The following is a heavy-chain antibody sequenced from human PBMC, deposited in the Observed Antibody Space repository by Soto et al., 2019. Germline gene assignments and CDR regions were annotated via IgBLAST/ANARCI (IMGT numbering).Heavy chain of an antibody. D-gene: IGHD3-16*02. CDR2: ISYDGSHN. CDR3: AKDFPFGGVIVIYAFDI. J-gene: IGHJ3*02. CDR1: GFTFSGYD. V-gene: IGHV3-30*18. Sequence: PGGSLRLSCAASGFTFSGYDMHWVRQAPGKGLEWVAVISYDGSHNYYADSVKGRFTISRDNSKNTLYLPMNSLTAEDTAVYNFAKDFPFGGVIVIYAFDIWGRGTMVTVSS.